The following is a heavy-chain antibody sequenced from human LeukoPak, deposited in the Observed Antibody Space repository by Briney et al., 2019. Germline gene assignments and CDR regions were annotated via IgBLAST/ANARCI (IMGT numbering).Heavy chain of an antibody. CDR1: GFTFSSYA. CDR2: ISYDGSNK. CDR3: ARGLGPAEGAFDI. D-gene: IGHD6-13*01. J-gene: IGHJ3*02. Sequence: GGSLRLSCAASGFTFSSYAMHWVRQAPGKGLEWVAVISYDGSNKYYAGSVKGRFTISRDNSKNTLYLQMNSLRAEDTAVYYCARGLGPAEGAFDIWGQGTMVTVSS. V-gene: IGHV3-30-3*01.